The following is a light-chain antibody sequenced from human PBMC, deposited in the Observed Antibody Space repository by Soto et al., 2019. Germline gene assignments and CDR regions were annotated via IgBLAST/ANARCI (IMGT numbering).Light chain of an antibody. Sequence: QSALTQPASVSGSPGQSITISCTGTSSDVGTYNLVSWYQHHPGKAPKLMIYEDTTRPSGVSNRFSGSKSGNTASLTISGLQAEDESHYYCCSYAGSSTYVFGTGTKLTVL. CDR1: SSDVGTYNL. J-gene: IGLJ1*01. V-gene: IGLV2-23*01. CDR3: CSYAGSSTYV. CDR2: EDT.